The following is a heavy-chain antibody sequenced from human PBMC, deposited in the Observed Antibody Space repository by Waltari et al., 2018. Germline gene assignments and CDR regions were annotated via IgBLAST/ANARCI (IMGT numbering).Heavy chain of an antibody. J-gene: IGHJ4*02. V-gene: IGHV4-38-2*02. Sequence: QVQLQESGPGLVKPSETLSLTCTVSGYSISSGYYWGWIRQPPGKGLEWIGSIYHSGSTYYNPSLKSRVTISVDTSKNQFSLKLSSVTAADTAVYYCARRGLWGTGATYFDYWGQGTLVTVSS. CDR2: IYHSGST. CDR3: ARRGLWGTGATYFDY. CDR1: GYSISSGYY. D-gene: IGHD1-26*01.